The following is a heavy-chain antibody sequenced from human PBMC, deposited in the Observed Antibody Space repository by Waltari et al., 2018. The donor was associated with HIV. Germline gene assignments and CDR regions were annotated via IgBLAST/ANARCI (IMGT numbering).Heavy chain of an antibody. CDR1: GGSFSGYY. J-gene: IGHJ6*02. D-gene: IGHD2-2*01. Sequence: QVQLQQWGAGLLKPSETLSLTCAVYGGSFSGYYWSWIRQPPGKGLAWIGEINHSGSTNSTPSLRSRVTRSVDPSKNQFSLKLSSVTAADTAVYYCARGPSVPAASYYYYGMDVWGQGTTVTVSS. CDR3: ARGPSVPAASYYYYGMDV. V-gene: IGHV4-34*01. CDR2: INHSGST.